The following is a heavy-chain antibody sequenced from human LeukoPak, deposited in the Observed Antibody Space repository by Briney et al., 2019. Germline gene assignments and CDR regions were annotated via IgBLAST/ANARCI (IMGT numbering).Heavy chain of an antibody. CDR3: ARGGDVLRYFGWLLEAGAFDI. D-gene: IGHD3-9*01. CDR2: ISGSGGST. J-gene: IGHJ3*02. CDR1: GFTFSTYA. Sequence: GGSLRLSCAASGFTFSTYAMSWVRQAPGKGLEWVSAISGSGGSTYYADSVKGRFTISRDNSKNTLYVQMNSLRAEDTAVYYCARGGDVLRYFGWLLEAGAFDIWGQGTMVTVSS. V-gene: IGHV3-23*01.